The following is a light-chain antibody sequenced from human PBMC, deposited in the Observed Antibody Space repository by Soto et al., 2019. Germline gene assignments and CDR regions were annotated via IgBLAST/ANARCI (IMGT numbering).Light chain of an antibody. CDR2: AAS. CDR3: LQDYNYPRT. V-gene: IGKV1-6*01. J-gene: IGKJ1*01. CDR1: EGIRND. Sequence: AIQMTQSPSSLSASVGDTVTITCRASEGIRNDLGWYQQRPGKAPKLLIYAASNLQSGVPSRFSGSGSGTDFTLTISSLQPEDFATYYCLQDYNYPRTFGQGTKVEIK.